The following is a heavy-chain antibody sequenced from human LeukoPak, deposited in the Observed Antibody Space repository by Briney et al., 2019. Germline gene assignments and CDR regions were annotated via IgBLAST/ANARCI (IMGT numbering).Heavy chain of an antibody. V-gene: IGHV4-30-4*08. CDR1: GGSFSGYY. J-gene: IGHJ4*02. CDR3: ARVPFRYFDWLLYPTLFDY. CDR2: IYYSGST. Sequence: PSETLSLTCAVYGGSFSGYYWSWIRQPPGKGLEWIGYIYYSGSTYYNPSLKSRVTISVDTSKNQFSLKPSSVTAADTAVYYCARVPFRYFDWLLYPTLFDYWGQGTLVTVSS. D-gene: IGHD3-9*01.